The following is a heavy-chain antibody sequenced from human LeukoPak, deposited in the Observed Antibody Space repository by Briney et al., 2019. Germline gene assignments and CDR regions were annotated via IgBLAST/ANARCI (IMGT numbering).Heavy chain of an antibody. CDR3: ARGGDYYDSSGYLDY. D-gene: IGHD3-22*01. V-gene: IGHV4-59*01. J-gene: IGHJ4*02. Sequence: PSETLSLTCTVSGGSISSYYRSWIRQPPGKGLEWIGYIYYSGSTNYNPSLKSRVTISVDTSKNQFSLKLSSVTAADTAVYYSARGGDYYDSSGYLDYWGQGTLVTVSS. CDR1: GGSISSYY. CDR2: IYYSGST.